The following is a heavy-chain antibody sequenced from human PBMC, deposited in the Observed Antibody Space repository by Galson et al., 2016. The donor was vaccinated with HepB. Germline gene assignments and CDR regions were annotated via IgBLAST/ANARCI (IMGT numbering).Heavy chain of an antibody. CDR1: GGSISGSSYY. V-gene: IGHV4-39*01. Sequence: ETLSLTCTVSGGSISGSSYYWGWVRQPPGKGLEWIASMSFSGTINYHPSLKRRVTIFVDTSNNQFSLQLSSVTAAATAVYYSATTISRWSFDRWGRGTPVTVSS. J-gene: IGHJ2*01. D-gene: IGHD3-3*01. CDR2: MSFSGTI. CDR3: ATTISRWSFDR.